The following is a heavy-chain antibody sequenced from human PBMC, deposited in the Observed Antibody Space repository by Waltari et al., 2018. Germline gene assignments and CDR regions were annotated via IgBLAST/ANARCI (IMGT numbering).Heavy chain of an antibody. Sequence: VQLLESGGGLVQPGGSLRLSCAASGGTFSSYAISWVRQAPGQGLEWMGGIIPIFGTANYAQKCQGRVTITTDESTSTAYMELSSLRSEDTAVYYCAGSVVAAAEDYYYYYMDVWGKGTTVTVSS. CDR2: IIPIFGTA. V-gene: IGHV1-69*01. J-gene: IGHJ6*03. CDR1: GGTFSSYA. D-gene: IGHD6-13*01. CDR3: AGSVVAAAEDYYYYYMDV.